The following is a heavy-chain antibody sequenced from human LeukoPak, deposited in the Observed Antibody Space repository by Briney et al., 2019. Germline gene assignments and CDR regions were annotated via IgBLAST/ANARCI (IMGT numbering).Heavy chain of an antibody. V-gene: IGHV1-69*13. D-gene: IGHD3-10*01. CDR3: ARAFGPITMVRGVPKVWFDP. CDR1: GYTFTSYG. CDR2: IIPIFGTA. Sequence: ASVKVSCKAPGYTFTSYGISWVRQAPGQGLEWMGGIIPIFGTANYAQKFQGRVTITADESTSTAYMELSSLRSEDTAVYYCARAFGPITMVRGVPKVWFDPWGQGTLVTVSS. J-gene: IGHJ5*02.